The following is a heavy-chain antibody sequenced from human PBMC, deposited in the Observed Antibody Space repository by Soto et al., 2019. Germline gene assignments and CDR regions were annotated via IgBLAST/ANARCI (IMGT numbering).Heavy chain of an antibody. CDR2: IIPIFGTA. V-gene: IGHV1-69*13. CDR1: GGTFSSYA. D-gene: IGHD3-22*01. Sequence: SVKVSCKASGGTFSSYAISWVRQAPGEGLEWMGGIIPIFGTANYAQKFQGRVTITADESTSTAYMELSSLRSEDTAVYYCNQQGGSSGYSCPSMDYWGQGTLLTVSS. J-gene: IGHJ4*02. CDR3: NQQGGSSGYSCPSMDY.